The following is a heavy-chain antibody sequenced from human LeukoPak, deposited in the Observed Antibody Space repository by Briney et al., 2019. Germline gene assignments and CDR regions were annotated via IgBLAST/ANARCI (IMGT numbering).Heavy chain of an antibody. CDR3: AKDARYYDSSGYYYDY. Sequence: GGSLRLSCAASGFTFSSYGMHWVRQAPGKGLEWVAFIRYDGSNKYYADSVKGRFTTSRDNSKNTLYLQMNSLRAEDTAVYYCAKDARYYDSSGYYYDYWGQGTLVTVSS. D-gene: IGHD3-22*01. CDR2: IRYDGSNK. V-gene: IGHV3-30*02. J-gene: IGHJ4*02. CDR1: GFTFSSYG.